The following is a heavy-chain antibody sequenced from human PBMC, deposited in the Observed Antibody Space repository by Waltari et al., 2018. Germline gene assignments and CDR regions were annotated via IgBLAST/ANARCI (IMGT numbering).Heavy chain of an antibody. D-gene: IGHD3-3*01. CDR3: ASTVGNYDFWSRNAFDI. CDR1: GYTFTGYY. V-gene: IGHV1-2*06. J-gene: IGHJ3*02. Sequence: QVQLVQSGAEVKKPGASVKVSCKASGYTFTGYYMHWVRQAPGQGLEGMGRINPNSGGTNYAQKFQGRVTMTRDTSISTAYMELSRLRSDDTAVYYCASTVGNYDFWSRNAFDIWGQGTMVTVSS. CDR2: INPNSGGT.